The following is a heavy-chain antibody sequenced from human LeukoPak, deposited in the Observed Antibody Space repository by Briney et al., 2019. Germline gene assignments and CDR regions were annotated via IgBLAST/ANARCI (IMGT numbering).Heavy chain of an antibody. V-gene: IGHV1-24*01. CDR2: FDPEDGET. Sequence: ASVKVSCKVSGYTLTELSMHWVRQAPGKGLEWMGGFDPEDGETIYAQKFQGRVTMTEDTSTDTAYMELSSLRSEDTAVYYGATATQARDGQWLNWFDPWGQGTLVTVSS. D-gene: IGHD6-19*01. CDR1: GYTLTELS. CDR3: ATATQARDGQWLNWFDP. J-gene: IGHJ5*02.